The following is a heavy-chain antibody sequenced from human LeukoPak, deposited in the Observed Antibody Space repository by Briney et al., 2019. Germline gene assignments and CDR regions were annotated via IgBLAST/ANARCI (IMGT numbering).Heavy chain of an antibody. CDR1: GFTFGSYA. D-gene: IGHD3-3*01. CDR3: AKASYYDFWSGLNGMDV. V-gene: IGHV3-23*01. Sequence: GGSLRLSCAASGFTFGSYAMSWVRQAPGKGLEWVSAISGSGGSTYYADSVKGRFTISRDNSKNTLYLQMNSLRAEDTAVYYCAKASYYDFWSGLNGMDVWGQGTTVTVSS. J-gene: IGHJ6*02. CDR2: ISGSGGST.